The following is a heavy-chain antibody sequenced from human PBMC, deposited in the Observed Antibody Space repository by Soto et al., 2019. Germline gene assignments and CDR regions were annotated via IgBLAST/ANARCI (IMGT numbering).Heavy chain of an antibody. Sequence: PSETLSLTCTVSGGSISSYYWGWIRQPPGKGLEWIGSLYHSGSTSYNPSLKSRVTISVDTSKNQFSLKLTSVTAADTAVYYCARMYGYSYGYLDYWGQGTQVTVSS. CDR3: ARMYGYSYGYLDY. D-gene: IGHD5-18*01. CDR2: LYHSGST. J-gene: IGHJ4*02. V-gene: IGHV4-38-2*02. CDR1: GGSISSYY.